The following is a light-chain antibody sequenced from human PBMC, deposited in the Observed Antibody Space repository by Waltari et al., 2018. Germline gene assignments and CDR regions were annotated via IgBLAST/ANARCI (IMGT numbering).Light chain of an antibody. Sequence: QSVLTQPPSASGPPGQRVTIPCSGSSPNIGSNTVNWYQQHPGTAPKLLIYSNNQRPSGVPDRFSGSKSGTSASLAISGLQSEDEADYYCAAWDDSLNAFYVFGTGTKVTVL. CDR2: SNN. J-gene: IGLJ1*01. V-gene: IGLV1-44*01. CDR3: AAWDDSLNAFYV. CDR1: SPNIGSNT.